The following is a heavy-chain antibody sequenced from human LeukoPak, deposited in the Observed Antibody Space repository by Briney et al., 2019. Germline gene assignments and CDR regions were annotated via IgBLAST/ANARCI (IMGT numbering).Heavy chain of an antibody. Sequence: GGSLRLSCAASGFTFSSYGMHWVRQAPGKGLEWVAVISYDGSNKYYADSVKGRFTISRDNSKNTLYLQMNSLRAEDTAVYYCAKVWGYYADYWGQGTLVTVSS. CDR2: ISYDGSNK. CDR3: AKVWGYYADY. V-gene: IGHV3-30*18. CDR1: GFTFSSYG. J-gene: IGHJ4*02. D-gene: IGHD3-3*01.